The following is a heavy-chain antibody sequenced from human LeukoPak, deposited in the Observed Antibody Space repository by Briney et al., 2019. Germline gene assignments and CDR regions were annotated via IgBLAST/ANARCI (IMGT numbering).Heavy chain of an antibody. CDR1: GGSISSSGSY. V-gene: IGHV4-39*07. CDR2: IYYSGNT. J-gene: IGHJ4*02. D-gene: IGHD6-13*01. CDR3: ASGGYSSSWSPFDY. Sequence: NPSETLSLTCTVSGGSISSSGSYWGWIRQPPGKGLEWIGSIYYSGNTYNPSLKSRVTISVDRSKNQFSLKLTSVTAADTAVYYCASGGYSSSWSPFDYWGQGTLVTVSS.